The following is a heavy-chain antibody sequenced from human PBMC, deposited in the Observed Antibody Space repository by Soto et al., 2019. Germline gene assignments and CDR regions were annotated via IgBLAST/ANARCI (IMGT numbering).Heavy chain of an antibody. D-gene: IGHD6-13*01. CDR2: IIPILGIA. CDR1: GGTFSSYT. Sequence: SVKVSCKASGGTFSSYTISWVRQAPGQGLEWMGRIIPILGIANYAQKFQGRVTITADKSTSTAYMELSSLRSEDTAVYYCARNGGIAAAGLFFDYWGQGTLVTVSS. V-gene: IGHV1-69*02. J-gene: IGHJ4*02. CDR3: ARNGGIAAAGLFFDY.